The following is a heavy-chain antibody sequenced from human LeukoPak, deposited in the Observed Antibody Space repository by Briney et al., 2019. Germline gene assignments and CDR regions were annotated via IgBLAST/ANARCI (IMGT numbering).Heavy chain of an antibody. CDR1: GFTFRSYR. Sequence: PGGSLRLSCAASGFTFRSYRMNCVRQAPGKGLEWVANKKRDGNEKIYVDSLRGRFYISRDNPKKSLYLQMDSLRAEDTAVFYCAKEGAYPIITYDSWREGGLL. CDR2: KKRDGNEK. J-gene: IGHJ5*01. V-gene: IGHV3-7*01. CDR3: AKEGAYPIITYDS. D-gene: IGHD3-10*01.